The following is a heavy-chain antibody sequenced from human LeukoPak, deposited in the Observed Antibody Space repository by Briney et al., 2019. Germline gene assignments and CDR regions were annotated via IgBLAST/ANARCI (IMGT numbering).Heavy chain of an antibody. CDR3: VKDNPLDY. Sequence: PGGSLRLSCVVSGFTFSNFWMSWVRQAPGKGLEWVSNIKHDGYEKYYLDSVKGRFTISRDNSKNTLYLHINSLRAEDTAVYYCVKDNPLDYWGQGTLVIVSS. J-gene: IGHJ4*02. CDR2: IKHDGYEK. D-gene: IGHD1-14*01. V-gene: IGHV3-7*01. CDR1: GFTFSNFW.